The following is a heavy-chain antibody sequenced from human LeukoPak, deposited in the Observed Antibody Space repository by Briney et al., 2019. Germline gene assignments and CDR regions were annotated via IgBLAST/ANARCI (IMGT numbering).Heavy chain of an antibody. CDR2: IYTSGTT. Sequence: SETLSLTCTVSGGSISSSNYYWSWIRQPAGKGLEWIGRIYTSGTTNYNPSLKRRVTISIDTSKNQFSLKLSSVTAADTAVYYCARGLWFGDENPPYFDYWGQGTLVTVSS. CDR3: ARGLWFGDENPPYFDY. CDR1: GGSISSSNYY. J-gene: IGHJ4*02. D-gene: IGHD3-10*01. V-gene: IGHV4-61*02.